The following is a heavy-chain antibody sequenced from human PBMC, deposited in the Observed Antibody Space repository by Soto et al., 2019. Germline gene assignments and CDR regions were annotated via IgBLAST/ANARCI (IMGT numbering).Heavy chain of an antibody. CDR3: ARVPHNFDWVPYGLDV. Sequence: QVQLVQSEAEVKKPGASVEVSCKASGYIFTSYGFTWVRQAPGQGLEWMGWISGYNGHTNYAEKFQGRVTMTTDTSTRTADVELRSLRSDDTAVYYCARVPHNFDWVPYGLDVWGQGTTVTVAS. CDR1: GYIFTSYG. D-gene: IGHD3-9*01. V-gene: IGHV1-18*04. J-gene: IGHJ6*02. CDR2: ISGYNGHT.